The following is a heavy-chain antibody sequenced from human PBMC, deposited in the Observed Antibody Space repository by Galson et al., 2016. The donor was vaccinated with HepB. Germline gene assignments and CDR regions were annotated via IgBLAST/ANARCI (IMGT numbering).Heavy chain of an antibody. J-gene: IGHJ6*02. CDR3: ATDCSSTRCSYRGGTDYYYGMDV. Sequence: SETLSLTCAVSGGSISSSNWWSWVRQPPGKGLEWIGEIYDSGSTNYNPSLKSRVTISVDKSKNQFSLKLSSVTAADTAVYYCATDCSSTRCSYRGGTDYYYGMDVWGQGTTVTVSS. CDR1: GGSISSSNW. CDR2: IYDSGST. V-gene: IGHV4-4*02. D-gene: IGHD2-2*01.